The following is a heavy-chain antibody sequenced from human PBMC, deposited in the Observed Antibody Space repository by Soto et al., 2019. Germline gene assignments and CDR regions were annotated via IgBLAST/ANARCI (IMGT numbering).Heavy chain of an antibody. V-gene: IGHV4-39*01. J-gene: IGHJ6*02. Sequence: SETLSLTCTVSGGSISSSSYYWGWIRQPPGKGLEWIGSIYYSGSTYYNPSLKSRVTISVDTSKNQFSLKLSSVTAADTAVYYCARPLYYDFWSGADGMDVRGQGTTVTVSS. D-gene: IGHD3-3*01. CDR3: ARPLYYDFWSGADGMDV. CDR1: GGSISSSSYY. CDR2: IYYSGST.